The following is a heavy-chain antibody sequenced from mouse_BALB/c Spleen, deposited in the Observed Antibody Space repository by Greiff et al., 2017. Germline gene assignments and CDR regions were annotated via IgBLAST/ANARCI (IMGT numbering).Heavy chain of an antibody. CDR1: GFTFSSFG. J-gene: IGHJ4*01. CDR2: ISSGSSTI. V-gene: IGHV5-17*02. D-gene: IGHD2-2*01. Sequence: EVKLVESGGGLVQPGGSRKLSCAASGFTFSSFGMHWVRQAPEKGLEWVAYISSGSSTIYYADTVKGRFTISRDNPKNTLFLQMTSLRSEDTAMYYCARSHGYYYAMDYWGQGTSVTVSS. CDR3: ARSHGYYYAMDY.